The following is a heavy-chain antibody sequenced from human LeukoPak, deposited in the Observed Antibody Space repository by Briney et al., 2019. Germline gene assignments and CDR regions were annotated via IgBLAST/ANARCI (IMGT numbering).Heavy chain of an antibody. CDR1: GGSFSGYY. CDR2: INHSGST. Sequence: SETLSLTCAVYGGSFSGYYWSWIRQPPGKGLEWIGEINHSGSTYYNPSLKSRVTISVDTSKNQFSLKLSSVTAADTAVYYCARVYCSGGSCYSGSNWFDPWGQGTLVTVSS. D-gene: IGHD2-15*01. J-gene: IGHJ5*02. V-gene: IGHV4-34*01. CDR3: ARVYCSGGSCYSGSNWFDP.